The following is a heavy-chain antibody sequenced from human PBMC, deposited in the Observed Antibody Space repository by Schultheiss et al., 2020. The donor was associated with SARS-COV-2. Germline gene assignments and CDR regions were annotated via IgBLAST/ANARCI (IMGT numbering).Heavy chain of an antibody. CDR1: GGSISSYY. Sequence: SETLSLTCTVSGGSISSYYWSWIRQPPGKGLEWIGEINHSGSTNYNPSLKSRVTISVDTSKNQFSLKLSSVTAADTAVYYCAKSQAYLRGYYMDVWGKGTTVTVSS. CDR3: AKSQAYLRGYYMDV. J-gene: IGHJ6*03. D-gene: IGHD2-15*01. V-gene: IGHV4-34*01. CDR2: INHSGST.